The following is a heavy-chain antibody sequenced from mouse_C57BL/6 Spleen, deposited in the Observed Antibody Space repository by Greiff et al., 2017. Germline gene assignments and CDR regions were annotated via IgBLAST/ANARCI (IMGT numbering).Heavy chain of an antibody. CDR2: IDPSDSET. V-gene: IGHV1-52*01. D-gene: IGHD2-4*01. Sequence: QVQLQQPGAELVRPGSSVKLSCKASGYTFTSYWMHWVKQRPIQGLEWIGNIDPSDSETHYNQKFKDKATLTVDKSSSTAYMQLSSLTSEDSAVYYCARMRLRRGFDYWGQGTTLTVSS. CDR1: GYTFTSYW. J-gene: IGHJ2*01. CDR3: ARMRLRRGFDY.